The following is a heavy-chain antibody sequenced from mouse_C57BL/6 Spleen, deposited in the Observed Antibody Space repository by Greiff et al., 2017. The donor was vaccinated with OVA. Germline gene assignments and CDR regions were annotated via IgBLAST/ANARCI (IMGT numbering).Heavy chain of an antibody. D-gene: IGHD2-4*01. Sequence: EVQLKESGGGLVQPKGSLKLSCAASGFSFNTYAMNWVRQAPGKGLEWVARIRSKSNNYATYYADSVKDRFTISRDDSESMLYLQMNNLKTEDTAMYYCVSLYDYDDGRFDYWGQGTTLTVSS. V-gene: IGHV10-1*01. CDR2: IRSKSNNYAT. CDR1: GFSFNTYA. J-gene: IGHJ2*01. CDR3: VSLYDYDDGRFDY.